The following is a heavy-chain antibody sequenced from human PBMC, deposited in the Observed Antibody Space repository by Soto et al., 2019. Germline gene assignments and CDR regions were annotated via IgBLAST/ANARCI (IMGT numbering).Heavy chain of an antibody. CDR2: LNASNGNT. CDR3: ARTLPPIDY. V-gene: IGHV1-18*01. J-gene: IGHJ4*02. CDR1: GYTFTSSG. Sequence: QVQLVQSGADVKKPGASVTVSCKASGYTFTSSGISWVRQAPGQGLKWMGWLNASNGNTHSAPKLQGRVTMTTDTSTSTAYMELRSMRSDDTAVYYCARTLPPIDYWGQGTLVTVSS. D-gene: IGHD1-26*01.